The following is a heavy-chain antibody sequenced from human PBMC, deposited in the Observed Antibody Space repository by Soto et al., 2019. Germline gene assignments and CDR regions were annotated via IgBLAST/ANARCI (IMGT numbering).Heavy chain of an antibody. CDR3: AHRVLRAVFGLVTTTAIYFDF. V-gene: IGHV2-5*02. D-gene: IGHD3-3*01. CDR2: IYWDDDK. Sequence: QITLNESGPTVVKPTETLTLTCTFSGFSLTTSGVGVGWVCQSPGKAPEWLAFIYWDDDKRYSTFLKSRLTITKDTSKNQVVLTMANVDPADTATYYCAHRVLRAVFGLVTTTAIYFDFWGQGTPVVVSS. J-gene: IGHJ4*02. CDR1: GFSLTTSGVG.